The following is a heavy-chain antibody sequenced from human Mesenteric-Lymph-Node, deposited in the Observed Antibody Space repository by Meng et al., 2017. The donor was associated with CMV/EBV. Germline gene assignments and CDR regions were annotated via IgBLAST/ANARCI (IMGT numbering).Heavy chain of an antibody. D-gene: IGHD4-23*01. CDR1: GFTFSSYS. V-gene: IGHV3-21*01. J-gene: IGHJ4*02. Sequence: GGSLRLSCAASGFTFSSYSMNWVRQAPGKGLEWVSSISSSSSYIYYADSVKGRFTISRDNAKNSLYLQMNSLRAEDTAVYYCARETMVVTGGLDYWGQGTLVTVSS. CDR3: ARETMVVTGGLDY. CDR2: ISSSSSYI.